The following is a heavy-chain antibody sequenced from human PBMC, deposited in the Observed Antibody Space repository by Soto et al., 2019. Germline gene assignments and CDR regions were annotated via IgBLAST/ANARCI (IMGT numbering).Heavy chain of an antibody. D-gene: IGHD3-10*01. CDR1: GGIFSTYA. V-gene: IGHV1-69*01. CDR2: IIPIFGTP. J-gene: IGHJ4*01. CDR3: ARDRYDYGSGNYYNRIDF. Sequence: QVQLVQSGAEVKKPGSSVKVSCKDSGGIFSTYAISWLRQAPGQGLEWMGGIIPIFGTPNYAQRFQGRVTITADETTSTGYVELSRLRAEDTAVYYCARDRYDYGSGNYYNRIDFWGHGTLVTVSS.